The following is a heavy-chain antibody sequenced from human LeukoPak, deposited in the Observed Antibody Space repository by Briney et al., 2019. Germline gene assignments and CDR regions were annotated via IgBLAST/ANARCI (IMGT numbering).Heavy chain of an antibody. CDR3: EGESESSGSYDY. D-gene: IGHD3-22*01. CDR2: ISGDGGST. V-gene: IGHV3-43*02. CDR1: LFMLHDYA. Sequence: GGSLRLSCAAPLFMLHDYAIHWVGQAPGKGLEWVSLISGDGGSTFYADSVKGRFTISRDNSKNSLYLQMNSLRSDDTALYYCEGESESSGSYDYWGQGTLVTVSS. J-gene: IGHJ4*02.